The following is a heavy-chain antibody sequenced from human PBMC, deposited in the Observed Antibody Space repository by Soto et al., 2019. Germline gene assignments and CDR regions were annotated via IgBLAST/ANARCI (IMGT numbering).Heavy chain of an antibody. Sequence: QLHLVQSGAVVKKPGASVTVSCSASGYPVTAYYMHWVRQAPGRGLEWIGGINPDTGAAKYTQTFPGRVPMARDTSTSTVLMERGGLTSEGPAVFYCARGGGVGVAGSAAFDMWGQGTVVTVSS. CDR3: ARGGGVGVAGSAAFDM. V-gene: IGHV1-2*02. D-gene: IGHD3-3*01. CDR2: INPDTGAA. J-gene: IGHJ3*02. CDR1: GYPVTAYY.